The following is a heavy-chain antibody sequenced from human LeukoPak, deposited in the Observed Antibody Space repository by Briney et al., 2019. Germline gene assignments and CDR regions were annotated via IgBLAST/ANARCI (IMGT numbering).Heavy chain of an antibody. J-gene: IGHJ6*02. Sequence: ASVKVSCKASGYTFTGYYMHWVRQAPGQGLEWMGWINPNSGGTNYAQKFQGWVTMTRDTSISTAYMELSRLRSDDTAVYYCARDRSFDYYGSGSSLYYNYGMDVWGQGTTVTVSS. CDR3: ARDRSFDYYGSGSSLYYNYGMDV. CDR2: INPNSGGT. D-gene: IGHD3-10*01. V-gene: IGHV1-2*04. CDR1: GYTFTGYY.